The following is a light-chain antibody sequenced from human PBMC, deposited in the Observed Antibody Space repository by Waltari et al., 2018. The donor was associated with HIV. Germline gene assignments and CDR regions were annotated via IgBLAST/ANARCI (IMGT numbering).Light chain of an antibody. CDR1: SSNIGSNT. J-gene: IGLJ2*01. CDR3: AAWDDSLNAVV. V-gene: IGLV1-44*01. CDR2: SNN. Sequence: QSVLTQPPSASGTPGQRVTISCSGSSSNIGSNTVNWYQQLPGTAPKLLIYSNNQRPSGVPDRFSGSKSGTSASLAISGLQSEDEGDYYCAAWDDSLNAVVFGGGPKLTVL.